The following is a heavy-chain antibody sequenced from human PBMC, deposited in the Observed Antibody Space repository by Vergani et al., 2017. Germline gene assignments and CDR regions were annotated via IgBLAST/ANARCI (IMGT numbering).Heavy chain of an antibody. Sequence: EVQLVESGGGLIHPGGSLRLSCAASGFSFSSYSMNWVRQAPGKGLEWVASISGSSSYVFYRDSVEGRFTITRDNANKSVYLQMNSLRAEDTAMYFCARGLWDCTHIRCSPPSYWGQGTQVTVSS. CDR2: ISGSSSYV. J-gene: IGHJ4*02. CDR3: ARGLWDCTHIRCSPPSY. CDR1: GFSFSSYS. V-gene: IGHV3-21*02. D-gene: IGHD2-8*01.